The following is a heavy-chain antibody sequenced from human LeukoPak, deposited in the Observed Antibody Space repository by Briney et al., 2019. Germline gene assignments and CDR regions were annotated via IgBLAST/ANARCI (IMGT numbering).Heavy chain of an antibody. CDR3: AKIISGWFREGGDY. CDR2: ISGSGGST. D-gene: IGHD6-19*01. CDR1: GFTFSSYA. V-gene: IGHV3-23*01. J-gene: IGHJ4*02. Sequence: GGSLRLSCAASGFTFSSYAMSWVRQAPGKGLEWVSAISGSGGSTYYADSVKGRFTISRDNSKNTLYLQMNSLRAEDTAVYYCAKIISGWFREGGDYWGQGTLVTVSS.